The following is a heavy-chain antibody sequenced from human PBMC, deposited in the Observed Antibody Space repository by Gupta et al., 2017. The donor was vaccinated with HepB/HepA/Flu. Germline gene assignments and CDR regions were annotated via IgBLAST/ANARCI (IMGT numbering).Heavy chain of an antibody. CDR2: ISSSGSTI. J-gene: IGHJ4*02. Sequence: EVQLVESGGGLVQPGGSLRLSCAASGFTFSSYEMNWVRQAPGKGLEWVSYISSSGSTIYYADSVKGRFTISRDNAKNSLYLQMNSLRAEDTAVYYCAREDSAAVAVDYWGQGTLVTVSS. V-gene: IGHV3-48*03. CDR3: AREDSAAVAVDY. D-gene: IGHD6-19*01. CDR1: GFTFSSYE.